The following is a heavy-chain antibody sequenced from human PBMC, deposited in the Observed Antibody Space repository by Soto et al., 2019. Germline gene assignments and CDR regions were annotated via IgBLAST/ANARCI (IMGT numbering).Heavy chain of an antibody. Sequence: QVQLQESGPGLVKPSETLSLTCTVSGGSISSYYWGWIRQPAGKGLEWIGRIYTSGSTNYNPSLTSSVTLPVDTSNNLFSPELSSVTAVDAAVYYCARVVGYCSSTSCYPPRYYYYGMDGWGQGTTVTVSS. D-gene: IGHD2-2*01. CDR2: IYTSGST. V-gene: IGHV4-4*07. CDR3: ARVVGYCSSTSCYPPRYYYYGMDG. CDR1: GGSISSYY. J-gene: IGHJ6*02.